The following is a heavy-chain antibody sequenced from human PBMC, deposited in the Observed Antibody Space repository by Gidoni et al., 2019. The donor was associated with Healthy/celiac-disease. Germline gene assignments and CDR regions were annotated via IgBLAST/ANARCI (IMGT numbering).Heavy chain of an antibody. D-gene: IGHD3-3*01. Sequence: QVQLVPSGAEVQKPVSSVKVSCKASGYTFTSYDINWVRQATGKGLEWMGWMNPNSGNTGYAQKFQGRVTMTRNNSISTAYMELSSLRSEDTAVYYCARVDRRITIFTTWGQGTLVTVSS. CDR2: MNPNSGNT. V-gene: IGHV1-8*01. J-gene: IGHJ4*02. CDR3: ARVDRRITIFTT. CDR1: GYTFTSYD.